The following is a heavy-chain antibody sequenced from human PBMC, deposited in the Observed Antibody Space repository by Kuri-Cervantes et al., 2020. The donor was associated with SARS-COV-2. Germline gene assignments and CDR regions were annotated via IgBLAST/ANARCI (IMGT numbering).Heavy chain of an antibody. CDR1: GFTFSSYA. Sequence: GGSLRLSCAASGFTFSSYAMHWVRQAPGKGLEWVAVIWYDGSNKYHADSVKGRFTISRDNSKNTLYLQMNSLRAEDTAVYYCARRLYGGTPWDYGMDVWGQGTTVTVSS. J-gene: IGHJ6*02. V-gene: IGHV3-33*01. CDR3: ARRLYGGTPWDYGMDV. CDR2: IWYDGSNK. D-gene: IGHD4-23*01.